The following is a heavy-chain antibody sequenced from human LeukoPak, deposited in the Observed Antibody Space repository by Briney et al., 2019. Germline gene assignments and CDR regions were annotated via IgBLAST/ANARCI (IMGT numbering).Heavy chain of an antibody. CDR1: GGSISSSSYY. Sequence: SETLSLTCTVSGGSISSSSYYWGWIRQPPGKGLEWIGSIYYSGNTYYNPSLKSRVTISVDTSKNQFSLKLSSVTAADTAVYYCASDLGASSSWVSKDWFDPWGEGTLVTVSS. J-gene: IGHJ5*02. CDR3: ASDLGASSSWVSKDWFDP. D-gene: IGHD6-6*01. V-gene: IGHV4-39*07. CDR2: IYYSGNT.